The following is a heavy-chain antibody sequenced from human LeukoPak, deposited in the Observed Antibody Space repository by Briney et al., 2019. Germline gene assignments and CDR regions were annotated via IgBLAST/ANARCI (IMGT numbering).Heavy chain of an antibody. CDR1: GFTFSDYY. J-gene: IGHJ4*02. V-gene: IGHV3-7*01. CDR2: IKQDGSEK. Sequence: GGSLRLSCAVSGFTFSDYYMSWIRQAPGKGLEWVANIKQDGSEKNYVDSVKGRFTISRDNAKNSLYLQTSSLRAEDTAVYYCARVQLSLNYYDSSGYYYSLEFWGQGTLVTVSS. D-gene: IGHD3-22*01. CDR3: ARVQLSLNYYDSSGYYYSLEF.